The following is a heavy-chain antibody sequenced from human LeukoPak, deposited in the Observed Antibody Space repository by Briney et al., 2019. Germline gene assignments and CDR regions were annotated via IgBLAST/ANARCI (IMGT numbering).Heavy chain of an antibody. Sequence: SETLSLTCTVSGGSISSYRWSWIRQPPGKGLEWLGYIYYSGSTNYNPSLKSRVTISVDTSKNQFSLKLSSVTAADTAVYYCARVGGWNDGDWFDPWGQGTLVTVSS. D-gene: IGHD1-1*01. CDR2: IYYSGST. CDR3: ARVGGWNDGDWFDP. J-gene: IGHJ5*02. V-gene: IGHV4-59*01. CDR1: GGSISSYR.